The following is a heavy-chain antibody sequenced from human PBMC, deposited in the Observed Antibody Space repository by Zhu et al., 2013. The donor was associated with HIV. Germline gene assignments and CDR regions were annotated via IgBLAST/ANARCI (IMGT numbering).Heavy chain of an antibody. Sequence: QVQLVQSGAEVKKPGASVKVSCKASGYTFTSYDINWVRQATGQGLEWMGWMNPNSGTTGYAQKFQDRVTMTRNTSINTVYMEVSSLRSEDTAVYFCGRRKLGGRAFDIWGQGTMVTVSS. D-gene: IGHD3-10*01. CDR2: MNPNSGTT. CDR1: GYTFTSYD. J-gene: IGHJ3*02. V-gene: IGHV1-8*01. CDR3: GRRKLGGRAFDI.